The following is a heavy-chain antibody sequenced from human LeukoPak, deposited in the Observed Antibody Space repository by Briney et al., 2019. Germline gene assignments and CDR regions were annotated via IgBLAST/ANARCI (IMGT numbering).Heavy chain of an antibody. CDR1: GYTFTGYY. V-gene: IGHV1-2*06. Sequence: ASVKVSCKASGYTFTGYYMHWVRQAPGQGLEWMGQINPNSGGTNYAQKFQGRVTMTRDTSTSTAYMELSRLRSDDTAVYYCARDMPYFGVVTPCGNWFDPWGQGTLVTVSS. CDR3: ARDMPYFGVVTPCGNWFDP. D-gene: IGHD3-3*01. J-gene: IGHJ5*02. CDR2: INPNSGGT.